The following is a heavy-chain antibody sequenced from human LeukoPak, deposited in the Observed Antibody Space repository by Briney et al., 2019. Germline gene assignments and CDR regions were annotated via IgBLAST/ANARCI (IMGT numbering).Heavy chain of an antibody. J-gene: IGHJ4*02. CDR3: MRRGSNPYFDY. Sequence: SETLSLTCAVSGGSISSCTYYWGWIRQPPGQGLEWIGVINYSGSTYYYPSLKTRVTIPIHTSENLFPLTLRYDTPADRSLYFCMRRGSNPYFDYWGQGTLVTVSS. D-gene: IGHD3-16*01. V-gene: IGHV4-39*01. CDR1: GGSISSCTYY. CDR2: INYSGST.